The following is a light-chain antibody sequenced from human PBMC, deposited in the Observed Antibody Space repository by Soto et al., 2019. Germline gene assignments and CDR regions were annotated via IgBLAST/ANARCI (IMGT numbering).Light chain of an antibody. J-gene: IGKJ2*01. CDR1: QNIFTY. Sequence: DIQMTQSPSSLSASIGDRVTITCRASQNIFTYLNWYQQRPGDAPTLLIYDASSLESGVSSRFSGTGSGADFSLTIRSLQPEDFATYYCQHSYGTPPFTFGQGTKLEIK. CDR2: DAS. V-gene: IGKV1-39*01. CDR3: QHSYGTPPFT.